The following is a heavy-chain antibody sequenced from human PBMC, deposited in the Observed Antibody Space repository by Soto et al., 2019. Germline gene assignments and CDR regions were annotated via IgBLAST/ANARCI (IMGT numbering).Heavy chain of an antibody. J-gene: IGHJ6*03. D-gene: IGHD2-2*01. CDR1: GFTFSNAW. CDR3: TTSPAAISYYYYYMDV. Sequence: GGSLRLSCAASGFTFSNAWMSWVRQAPGKGLEWVGRIKSKTDGRTTDYAAPVKGRFTISRDDSKNTLYLQMNSLKTEDTAVYYCTTSPAAISYYYYYMDVWGKGTTVTVSS. CDR2: IKSKTDGRTT. V-gene: IGHV3-15*01.